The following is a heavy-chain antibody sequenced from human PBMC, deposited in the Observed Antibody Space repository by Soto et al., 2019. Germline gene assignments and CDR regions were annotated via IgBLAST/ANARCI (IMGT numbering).Heavy chain of an antibody. Sequence: GGSLRLSCAASGFTFSSYSMNWVRQAPGKGLEWVSYISSSSSTIYYADSVKGRFTISRDNAKNSLYLQMNSLRAEDTAVYYCARGSSYYDILTGEIWGQGTLVTVSS. CDR1: GFTFSSYS. CDR2: ISSSSSTI. J-gene: IGHJ4*02. CDR3: ARGSSYYDILTGEI. V-gene: IGHV3-48*01. D-gene: IGHD3-9*01.